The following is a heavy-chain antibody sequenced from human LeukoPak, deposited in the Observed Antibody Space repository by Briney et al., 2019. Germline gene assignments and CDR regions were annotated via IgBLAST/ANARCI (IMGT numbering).Heavy chain of an antibody. CDR3: ARGGGYATSGPSAKN. CDR1: GYTFSNYA. CDR2: VSGYNGNT. Sequence: ASVKLSCKTSGYTFSNYAISWVRQAPGQGLEWMAWVSGYNGNTDYAHKFRDRVTTTIDTSTTTIYMELRSMTCDDSAAYYFARGGGYATSGPSAKNWGQGTLVTVSS. V-gene: IGHV1-18*01. D-gene: IGHD3-16*01. J-gene: IGHJ4*02.